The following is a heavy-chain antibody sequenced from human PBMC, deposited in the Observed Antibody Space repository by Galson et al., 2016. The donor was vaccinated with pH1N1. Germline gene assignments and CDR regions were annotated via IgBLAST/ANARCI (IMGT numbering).Heavy chain of an antibody. CDR1: GFSLDTSGMG. V-gene: IGHV2-5*01. D-gene: IGHD3-3*01. CDR3: AHRRSPYVDFCGGPNWFDS. CDR2: ICWNDEK. J-gene: IGHJ5*01. Sequence: PALVKPTQTLTLTCTVSGFSLDTSGMGVGWIRQPPGKALEWLGDICWNDEKRYSPSLRNSLTITKDASKNQVVLTMTNVDPVDTATYFCAHRRSPYVDFCGGPNWFDSWGQGTLVIVYS.